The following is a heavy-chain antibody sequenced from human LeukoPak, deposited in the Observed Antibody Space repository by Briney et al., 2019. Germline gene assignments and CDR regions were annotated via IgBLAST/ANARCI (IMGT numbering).Heavy chain of an antibody. CDR3: SKEVKMVAATGNDY. V-gene: IGHV3-30*18. CDR1: GCIFSRYG. Sequence: PGGTLRLSCAASGCIFSRYGMHWVRQAPGKGLDWVAVISFDGKVQYYADSVKGRFSISRDNSRNILYLQMNSLGTEDTAMYYCSKEVKMVAATGNDYWGQGTLVTVSS. D-gene: IGHD2-15*01. J-gene: IGHJ4*02. CDR2: ISFDGKVQ.